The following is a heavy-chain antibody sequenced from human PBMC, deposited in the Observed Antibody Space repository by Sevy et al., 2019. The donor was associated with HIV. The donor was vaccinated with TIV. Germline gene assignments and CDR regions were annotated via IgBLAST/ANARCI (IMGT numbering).Heavy chain of an antibody. CDR3: APSPGGTKHFNP. J-gene: IGHJ5*02. V-gene: IGHV1-3*01. CDR1: GFTFTYYT. CDR2: INPGNGNT. Sequence: ASVKVSCKASGFTFTYYTVHWVRQAPGQGLEWMGWINPGNGNTRYSQKFQGRVTITTDTSATTTYMALGSLRPEDTAVYYCAPSPGGTKHFNPWGQGTRVTVSS. D-gene: IGHD2-15*01.